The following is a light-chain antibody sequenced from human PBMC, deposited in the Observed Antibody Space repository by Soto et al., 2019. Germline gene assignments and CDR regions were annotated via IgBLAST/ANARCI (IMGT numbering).Light chain of an antibody. J-gene: IGKJ2*01. CDR3: QQYGTSPYT. Sequence: EIVLTQSPGTLSLSPGERVTLSCRASQSVSSSYLAWYQQKPGRAPRLLIYGASNRATGIPDRFSGSGSGTDFTLSISRLEPEDFAVYYCQQYGTSPYTFGQGTKLEIK. CDR2: GAS. V-gene: IGKV3-20*01. CDR1: QSVSSSY.